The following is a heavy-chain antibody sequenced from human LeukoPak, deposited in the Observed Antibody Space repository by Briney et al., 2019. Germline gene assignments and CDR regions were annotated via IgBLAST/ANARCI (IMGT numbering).Heavy chain of an antibody. V-gene: IGHV4-30-4*01. D-gene: IGHD3-10*01. CDR1: GGSFSSSSYY. CDR3: ARETYYYGSSYVDY. Sequence: SETLSLTCSVSGGSFSSSSYYWSWIRQPPGKGLEWIGYIFYSGSTYYNPSLKSRVTISVDTSKKQFSLKLSSVTAADTAVYYCARETYYYGSSYVDYWGQGTLVTVSS. CDR2: IFYSGST. J-gene: IGHJ4*02.